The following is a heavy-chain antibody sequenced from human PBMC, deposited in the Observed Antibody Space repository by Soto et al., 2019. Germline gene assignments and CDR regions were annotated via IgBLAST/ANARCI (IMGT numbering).Heavy chain of an antibody. CDR3: TTDEATVTDTNHY. CDR2: IKSKTDGGTT. V-gene: IGHV3-15*01. CDR1: GFTFSNAW. Sequence: EVQLVESGGGLVKPGGSLRLSCAASGFTFSNAWMSWVRQAPGKGLEWVGRIKSKTDGGTTDYAAPVKGRFTISRDDSKNTLYLQMNSLKTEDTAVYYCTTDEATVTDTNHYWGQGTLVTVSS. D-gene: IGHD4-17*01. J-gene: IGHJ4*02.